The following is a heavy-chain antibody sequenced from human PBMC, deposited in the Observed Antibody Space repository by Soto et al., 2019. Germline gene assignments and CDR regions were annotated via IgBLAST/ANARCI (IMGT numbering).Heavy chain of an antibody. J-gene: IGHJ4*02. V-gene: IGHV4-39*01. CDR1: GGSIRNDTFF. Sequence: SETLSLTCTVSGGSIRNDTFFWGWVRQPPGKRPEWIGNISYHGNTYYNPSLETRVTISVDKSKSQFSLKLNSVTASDSAVYYCAGLEGLATISYYFDFWGQGALVTVSS. D-gene: IGHD3-9*01. CDR2: ISYHGNT. CDR3: AGLEGLATISYYFDF.